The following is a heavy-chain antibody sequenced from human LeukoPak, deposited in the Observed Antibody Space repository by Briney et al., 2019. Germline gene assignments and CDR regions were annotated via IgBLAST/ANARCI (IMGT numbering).Heavy chain of an antibody. Sequence: SETLSLTCTVSGGSISSSSYYWGWIRQPPGKGLEWIGYIYYSGSTNYNPSLKSRVTISVDTSKNQFSLKLSSVTAADTAVYYCARAVLTRRGSYYYYMDVWGKGTTVTISS. V-gene: IGHV4-61*05. J-gene: IGHJ6*03. D-gene: IGHD3-10*01. CDR2: IYYSGST. CDR3: ARAVLTRRGSYYYYMDV. CDR1: GGSISSSSYY.